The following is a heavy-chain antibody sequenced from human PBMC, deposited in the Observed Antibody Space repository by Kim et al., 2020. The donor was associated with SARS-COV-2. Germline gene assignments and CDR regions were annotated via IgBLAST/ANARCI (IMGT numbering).Heavy chain of an antibody. J-gene: IGHJ4*02. Sequence: YAESVPGRLPISRDNSKNALQLEMNSLRAEDTALYYCSKVTTITAPFFDYWGQGTLVPGSS. CDR3: SKVTTITAPFFDY. D-gene: IGHD4-4*01. V-gene: IGHV3-23*01.